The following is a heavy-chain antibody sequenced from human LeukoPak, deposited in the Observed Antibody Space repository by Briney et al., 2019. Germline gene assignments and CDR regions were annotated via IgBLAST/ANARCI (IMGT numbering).Heavy chain of an antibody. D-gene: IGHD3-9*01. CDR1: GGTFSSYA. J-gene: IGHJ5*02. Sequence: GSSVKVSCKASGGTFSSYAISWVRQAPGQGLEWMGGIIPIFGTANYAQKFQGRVTITADESTSTAYMELSSLRSEDTAVYYCARAVRYFDRHRLSWFDPWGQGTLVTVSS. CDR2: IIPIFGTA. V-gene: IGHV1-69*01. CDR3: ARAVRYFDRHRLSWFDP.